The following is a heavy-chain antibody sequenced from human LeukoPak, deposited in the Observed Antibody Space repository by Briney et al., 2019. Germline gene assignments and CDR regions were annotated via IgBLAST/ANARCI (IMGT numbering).Heavy chain of an antibody. CDR2: ISAYNDNT. Sequence: ASVKVSCKASGYTFTSYGISWVRQAPGQGLEWMGWISAYNDNTNYAQKLQGRVTMTTDTSTSTAYMELRSLRSDDTAVYYSARGYCSSTSCYAADYWGQGTLVTVSS. V-gene: IGHV1-18*01. CDR1: GYTFTSYG. J-gene: IGHJ4*02. D-gene: IGHD2-2*01. CDR3: ARGYCSSTSCYAADY.